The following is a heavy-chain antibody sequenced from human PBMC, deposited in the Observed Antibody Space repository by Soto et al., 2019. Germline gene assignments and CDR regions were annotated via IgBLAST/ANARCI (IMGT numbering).Heavy chain of an antibody. Sequence: QVHLVQSGAEVKKPGASVKVSCQGSGYAFTTYGITWVRQAPGQGLEWMGWISAHNGNTNYAQKLQGRVTVTRDTSASTADMELRSLRYDDTAVYYCARGRYGAYWGQGALVTVSS. D-gene: IGHD3-10*01. V-gene: IGHV1-18*01. J-gene: IGHJ4*02. CDR1: GYAFTTYG. CDR2: ISAHNGNT. CDR3: ARGRYGAY.